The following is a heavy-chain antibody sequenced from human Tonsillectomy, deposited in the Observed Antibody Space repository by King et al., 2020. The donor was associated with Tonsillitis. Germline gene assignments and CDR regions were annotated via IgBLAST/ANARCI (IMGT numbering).Heavy chain of an antibody. CDR2: IRYDGSNK. CDR3: AKDRWTTQQLVGEVDY. D-gene: IGHD6-13*01. CDR1: AFTFSSYG. J-gene: IGHJ4*02. Sequence: QLVQSGGGVVQPGGSLRLSCAASAFTFSSYGMHWVRQAPGKGLEWVAFIRYDGSNKYYADSVKGRFTISRDNSKNTLYLQMNSLRGEDTAVYYCAKDRWTTQQLVGEVDYWGQGTLVTVSS. V-gene: IGHV3-30*02.